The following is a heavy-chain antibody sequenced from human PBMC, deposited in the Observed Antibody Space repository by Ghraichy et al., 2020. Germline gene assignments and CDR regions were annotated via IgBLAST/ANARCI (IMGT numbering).Heavy chain of an antibody. CDR1: GFTFSNYA. CDR2: ISGSGGST. J-gene: IGHJ4*02. Sequence: GESLNISCEASGFTFSNYAMSWVRQAPGQGLEWVSVISGSGGSTYYADSVKGRFTISRDNSKNTLYLQMNSLRAEDTAVYYCAKGRGDCSSAKCSVVGFDYWGQGTLVTVSS. CDR3: AKGRGDCSSAKCSVVGFDY. V-gene: IGHV3-23*01. D-gene: IGHD2-2*01.